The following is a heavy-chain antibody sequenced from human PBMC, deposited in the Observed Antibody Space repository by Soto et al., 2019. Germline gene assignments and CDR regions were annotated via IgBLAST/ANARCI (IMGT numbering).Heavy chain of an antibody. V-gene: IGHV3-33*01. CDR2: IWYDGSNK. CDR1: GFTFSSYG. CDR3: AREGRGYGSGSYYYYYYYMDV. J-gene: IGHJ6*03. D-gene: IGHD3-10*01. Sequence: GGSLRLSCAASGFTFSSYGMHWVRQAPGKGLEWVAVIWYDGSNKYYADSVKGRFTISRDNSKNTLYLQMNSLRAEDTAVYYCAREGRGYGSGSYYYYYYYMDVWGKGTTVTVSS.